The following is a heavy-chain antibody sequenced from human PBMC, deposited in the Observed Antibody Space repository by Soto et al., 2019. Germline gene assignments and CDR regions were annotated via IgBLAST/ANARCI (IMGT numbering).Heavy chain of an antibody. Sequence: PSETLSLTCTVSGGSISSSSYYWGWIRQPPGKGLEWIGSIYYSGSTYYNPSLKSRVTISVDTSKNQFSLKLSSVTAADTAVYYWARHALSALYSWFDPWGRGTLVTVSS. D-gene: IGHD1-26*01. V-gene: IGHV4-39*01. CDR3: ARHALSALYSWFDP. CDR2: IYYSGST. J-gene: IGHJ5*02. CDR1: GGSISSSSYY.